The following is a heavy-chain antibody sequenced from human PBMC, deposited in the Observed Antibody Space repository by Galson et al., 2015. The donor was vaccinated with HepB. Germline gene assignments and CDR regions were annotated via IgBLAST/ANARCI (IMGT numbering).Heavy chain of an antibody. CDR1: GGSFSGYY. J-gene: IGHJ4*02. CDR3: ARGYSGYLFGY. CDR2: INHSGST. D-gene: IGHD5-12*01. Sequence: ETLSLTCAVYGGSFSGYYWSWLRQPPGKGLEWIGEINHSGSTNYNPSLKSRVTISVDTSKNQFSLKLSSVTAADTAVYYCARGYSGYLFGYWGQGTLVTVSS. V-gene: IGHV4-34*01.